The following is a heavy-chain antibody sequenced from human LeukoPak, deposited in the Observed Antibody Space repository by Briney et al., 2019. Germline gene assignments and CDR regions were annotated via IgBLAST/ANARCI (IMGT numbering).Heavy chain of an antibody. CDR2: ISSSSSCI. CDR1: GFTFSSYS. Sequence: GSLRLSCAASGFTFSSYSMNWVRQAPGKGLEWVPSISSSSSCIYYADSVKGRFTISRDNAKNSLYLQMNSLRAEDTAVYYCARVLAAAGPLDGPTEDGNAQNAFDIWGQGTMVTVSS. J-gene: IGHJ3*02. D-gene: IGHD6-13*01. V-gene: IGHV3-21*01. CDR3: ARVLAAAGPLDGPTEDGNAQNAFDI.